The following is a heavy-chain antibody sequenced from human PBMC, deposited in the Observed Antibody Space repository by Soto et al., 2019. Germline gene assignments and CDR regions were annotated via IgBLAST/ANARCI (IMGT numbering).Heavy chain of an antibody. V-gene: IGHV3-49*03. J-gene: IGHJ4*02. CDR1: GFTFIEYA. D-gene: IGHD3-16*01. CDR3: ARLGFVGEGDF. Sequence: TGGSLRLSCTSSGFTFIEYAVSWFRLGPGKGLEWVGFIRGSPYGLTSEYGASVKGRFTVSRDIAKSTGYLQMNNLRAEDTAIYYCARLGFVGEGDFWGQGILVTVSS. CDR2: IRGSPYGLTS.